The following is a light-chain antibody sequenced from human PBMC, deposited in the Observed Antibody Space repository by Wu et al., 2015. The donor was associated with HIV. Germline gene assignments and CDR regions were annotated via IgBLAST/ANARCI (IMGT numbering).Light chain of an antibody. Sequence: EIVLTQSPGTLSLSPGERATLSCRASQSVSSGSLAWYQQKPGQAPRLIIYGASSRATGIPDRFSGSGSGTDFTLTISRLEPEDFAVVYCQQYGSSPRLTFGQGTRLEIK. CDR1: QSVSSGS. V-gene: IGKV3-20*01. J-gene: IGKJ5*01. CDR3: QQYGSSPRLT. CDR2: GAS.